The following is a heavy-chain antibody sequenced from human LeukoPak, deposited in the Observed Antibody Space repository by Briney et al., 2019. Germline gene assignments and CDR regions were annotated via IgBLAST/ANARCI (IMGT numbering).Heavy chain of an antibody. CDR1: GGSFSGYY. CDR3: ARVPAGSYAFDI. J-gene: IGHJ3*02. D-gene: IGHD6-25*01. Sequence: SETLSLTCAVYGGSFSGYYWSWVRQPPGKGLEWIGEINHSGSTNYNPSLNSRVTISVDKSKNQFSLKLSSVTAADTAVYYCARVPAGSYAFDIWGQGTMVTVSS. V-gene: IGHV4-34*01. CDR2: INHSGST.